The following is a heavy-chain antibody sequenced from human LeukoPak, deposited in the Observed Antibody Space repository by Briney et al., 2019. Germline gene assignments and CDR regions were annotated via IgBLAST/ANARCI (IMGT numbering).Heavy chain of an antibody. CDR1: GFTFSDYW. J-gene: IGHJ4*02. D-gene: IGHD6-19*01. CDR2: IKQDGSEK. Sequence: GGSLRLSCAASGFTFSDYWMSWVRQAPGKGLEWVANIKQDGSEKYYVDSVKGRFTISRDNAKNSLYLQMNSLRAEDTAVYYCARHTSAWYYFDYWGQGTLVTVS. V-gene: IGHV3-7*01. CDR3: ARHTSAWYYFDY.